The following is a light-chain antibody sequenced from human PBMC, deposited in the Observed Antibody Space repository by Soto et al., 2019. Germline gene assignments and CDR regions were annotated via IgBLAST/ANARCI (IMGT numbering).Light chain of an antibody. V-gene: IGKV1-5*01. CDR1: QSISSW. J-gene: IGKJ1*01. CDR2: DAS. CDR3: QQYNSYQT. Sequence: IQLPPSTSTLSASVGDRVTITCRASQSISSWLAWYQQKPGKAPKLLIYDASSLESGVPSRFSGSGSGTEFTLTTSSLQPDDFATYYCQQYNSYQTFGQGTKVDNK.